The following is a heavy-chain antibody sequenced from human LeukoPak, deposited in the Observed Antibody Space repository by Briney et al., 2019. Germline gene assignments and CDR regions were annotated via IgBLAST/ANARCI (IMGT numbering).Heavy chain of an antibody. V-gene: IGHV4-59*01. CDR1: GGSISSYC. CDR2: IYYSGST. Sequence: PSETLSLTCTVSGGSISSYCWSWIRQPPGKGLEWIGYIYYSGSTNYNPSLKSRVTISVDTSKNQFSLKLSSVTAADTAVYYCAGSSSWYYFDYWGQGTLVTVSS. D-gene: IGHD6-13*01. CDR3: AGSSSWYYFDY. J-gene: IGHJ4*02.